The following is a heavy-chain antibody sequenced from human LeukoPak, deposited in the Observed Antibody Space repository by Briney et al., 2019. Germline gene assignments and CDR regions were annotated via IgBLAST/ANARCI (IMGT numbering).Heavy chain of an antibody. V-gene: IGHV3-48*01. J-gene: IGHJ4*02. CDR1: GFTFSDYS. CDR3: ARTGWTVAGLTFDY. CDR2: ISSSSNTI. Sequence: GGSLRLSCAASGFTFSDYSMNWVRQAPGKGLEWVSYISSSSNTIYHADSVKGRFTISRDNAKNSLYLQMNSLRAEDTAVYYCARTGWTVAGLTFDYWGQGTLVTVSS. D-gene: IGHD6-19*01.